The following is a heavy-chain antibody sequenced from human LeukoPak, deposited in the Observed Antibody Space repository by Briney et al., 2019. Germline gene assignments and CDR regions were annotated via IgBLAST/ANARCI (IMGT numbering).Heavy chain of an antibody. CDR2: INHSGST. CDR3: ARGRYSGWAYYFDY. D-gene: IGHD5-12*01. CDR1: GGSFSGYY. V-gene: IGHV4-34*01. Sequence: SETLSLTCAVYGGSFSGYYWSWVRQPPGKGLEWIGEINHSGSTNYNPSLKSRVTISVDTSKNQFSLNVSSVTAADTAVYYCARGRYSGWAYYFDYWGQGTLVTVSS. J-gene: IGHJ4*02.